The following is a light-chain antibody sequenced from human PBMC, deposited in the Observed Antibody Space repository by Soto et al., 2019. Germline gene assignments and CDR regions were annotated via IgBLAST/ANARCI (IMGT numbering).Light chain of an antibody. CDR1: NRDVGGYTS. V-gene: IGLV2-8*01. CDR3: SSYAGSILYV. CDR2: EVS. J-gene: IGLJ1*01. Sequence: QSLLTQPPSPAGSPGQSVTISFTGNNRDVGGYTSDSWYQQHPGKAPKLTIYEVSKRPSGVPDRFSGSKSGNTASLTVSELQAEDEADYYCSSYAGSILYVFGTGTKVTVL.